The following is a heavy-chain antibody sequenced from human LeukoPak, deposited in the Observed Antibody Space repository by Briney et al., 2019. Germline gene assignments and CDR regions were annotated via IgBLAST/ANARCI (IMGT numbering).Heavy chain of an antibody. J-gene: IGHJ4*02. D-gene: IGHD5-24*01. Sequence: SDTLSLTCAVSGYSIGSDNWWGWIRQPPGKGLEWIGYIHYSGITYYSPSLKSRVTLSVDTSKNQFSLRLSSVTAVDTAVYYCARHSVATITSFDYWGQGTLVTVSS. V-gene: IGHV4-28*01. CDR1: GYSIGSDNW. CDR3: ARHSVATITSFDY. CDR2: IHYSGIT.